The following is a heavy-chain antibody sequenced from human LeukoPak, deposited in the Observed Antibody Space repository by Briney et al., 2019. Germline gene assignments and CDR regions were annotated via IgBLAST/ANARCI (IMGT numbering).Heavy chain of an antibody. D-gene: IGHD3-3*01. J-gene: IGHJ4*02. CDR3: ARGDYDFWSGYPASLDY. CDR2: INSDGSST. Sequence: PGGSLRLSCAASGFTFSSYWMHWVRQAPGKGLVWVSRINSDGSSTSYADSVKGRFTISRDNAKNTLYLQMNSLRAEDTAVYYCARGDYDFWSGYPASLDYWGQGTLVTVSS. CDR1: GFTFSSYW. V-gene: IGHV3-74*01.